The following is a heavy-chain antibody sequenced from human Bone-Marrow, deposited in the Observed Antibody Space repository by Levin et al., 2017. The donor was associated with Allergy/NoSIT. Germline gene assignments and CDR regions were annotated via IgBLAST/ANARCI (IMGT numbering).Heavy chain of an antibody. CDR3: AKGPRGAFDI. CDR2: ITSSGAGT. Sequence: GGSLRLSCVASGFIFSNPVMGWVRQGPGKGLEWVSGITSSGAGTFYADSVRGRFTISRDNSKNTLYLQMNNLRVEETAVYYCAKGPRGAFDIWGQGTMVTVSS. CDR1: GFIFSNPV. J-gene: IGHJ3*02. V-gene: IGHV3-23*01.